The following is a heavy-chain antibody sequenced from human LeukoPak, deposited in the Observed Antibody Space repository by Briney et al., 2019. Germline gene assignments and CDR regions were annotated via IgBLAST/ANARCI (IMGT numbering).Heavy chain of an antibody. J-gene: IGHJ4*02. CDR2: MYHSGST. V-gene: IGHV4-34*01. CDR3: ARDYYYDEGYYFDY. D-gene: IGHD3-22*01. CDR1: GGSFSGYY. Sequence: SETLSLTCAVYGGSFSGYYWSWIRQPPGKGLEWIGTMYHSGSTNYNPSLKSRVTISVDTSKNQFSLKLSSVTAADTAVYYCARDYYYDEGYYFDYWGQGTLVTVSS.